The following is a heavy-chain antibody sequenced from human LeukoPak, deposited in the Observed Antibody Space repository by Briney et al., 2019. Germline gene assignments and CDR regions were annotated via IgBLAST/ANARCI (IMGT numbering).Heavy chain of an antibody. CDR1: GFTFSNYW. J-gene: IGHJ4*02. V-gene: IGHV3-74*01. D-gene: IGHD4-17*01. Sequence: GGSLRLSCGASGFTFSNYWLHWVRQAPGKGLVWVSRVNADGSSTEYADSVKGRFTISRDNARNTVHLQTNSLTVEDTALYFCTRGGTGYGDFDYWGQGTLVTVSS. CDR3: TRGGTGYGDFDY. CDR2: VNADGSST.